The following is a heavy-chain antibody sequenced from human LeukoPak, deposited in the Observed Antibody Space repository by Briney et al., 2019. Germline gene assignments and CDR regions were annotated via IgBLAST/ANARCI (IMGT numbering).Heavy chain of an antibody. J-gene: IGHJ4*02. CDR1: GYTFTGYY. Sequence: ASVKVSCKASGYTFTGYYMHWVRQAPGQGLEWMGWINPNSGGTNYAQKFHGRVTMTRDTSVSTAYMELSSLRSDDTAVYYCAPSGSSDYYFDYWGQGTLVTVSS. D-gene: IGHD1-26*01. CDR3: APSGSSDYYFDY. CDR2: INPNSGGT. V-gene: IGHV1-2*02.